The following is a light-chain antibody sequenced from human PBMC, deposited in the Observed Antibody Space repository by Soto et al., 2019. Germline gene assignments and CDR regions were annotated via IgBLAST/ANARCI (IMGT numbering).Light chain of an antibody. V-gene: IGKV1-5*03. Sequence: DIQMTQSPSTLSASVGDRVTITCRASQSISRWLAWYQQKPGKAPKLLIYEASSLETGVPSRFGASGSQTEFTPTISSLQPDDFATYNSQQYSGYSPRTFGQGTKVEIK. J-gene: IGKJ1*01. CDR1: QSISRW. CDR2: EAS. CDR3: QQYSGYSPRT.